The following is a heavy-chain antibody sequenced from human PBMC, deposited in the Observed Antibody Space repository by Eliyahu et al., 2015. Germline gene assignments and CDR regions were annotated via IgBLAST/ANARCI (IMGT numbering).Heavy chain of an antibody. CDR3: ARAPWRHCSSTSCTYNWFDP. CDR1: GGSFSGYY. J-gene: IGHJ5*02. CDR2: INHSGST. D-gene: IGHD2-2*01. Sequence: QVQLQQWGAGLLKPSETLSLTCAVYGGSFSGYYWSWIRQPPGKGLEWIGEINHSGSTNYNPSLKSRVTISVDTSKNQFSLKLSSVTAADTAVYYCARAPWRHCSSTSCTYNWFDPWGQGTLVTVSS. V-gene: IGHV4-34*01.